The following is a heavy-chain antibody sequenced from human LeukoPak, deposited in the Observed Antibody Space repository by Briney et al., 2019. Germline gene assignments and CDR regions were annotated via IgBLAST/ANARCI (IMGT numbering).Heavy chain of an antibody. CDR3: ARRIVGATTSLFDP. J-gene: IGHJ5*02. D-gene: IGHD1-26*01. CDR2: ISAYNGNT. CDR1: GYTFTSYG. V-gene: IGHV1-18*01. Sequence: EASVKVSCKASGYTFTSYGISWVRQAPGQGLEWMGWISAYNGNTNYAQKLQGRVTMTTDTSTSTAYMELRSLRSDDTAVYYCARRIVGATTSLFDPWGQGTLVTVSS.